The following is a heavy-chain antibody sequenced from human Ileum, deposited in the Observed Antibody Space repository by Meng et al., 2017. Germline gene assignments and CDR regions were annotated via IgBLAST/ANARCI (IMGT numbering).Heavy chain of an antibody. J-gene: IGHJ4*02. V-gene: IGHV1-3*01. Sequence: QVQLVQSGTEVKKDGASVKVSCTASGYTFRNYPLHWVRQAPGQRPEWMGWINAGNGNIKISQKFQGRITITSDTSATAYMELSSLRSEDTAVYFCARENDNWNYFDYWGQGSLVTVSS. CDR2: INAGNGNI. D-gene: IGHD1-1*01. CDR1: GYTFRNYP. CDR3: ARENDNWNYFDY.